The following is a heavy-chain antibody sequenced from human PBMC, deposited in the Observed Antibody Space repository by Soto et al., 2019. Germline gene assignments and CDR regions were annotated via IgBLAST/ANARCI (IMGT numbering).Heavy chain of an antibody. D-gene: IGHD2-2*01. CDR3: ARDQYCSSTSCYDG. CDR2: IYSGGST. V-gene: IGHV3-66*01. CDR1: GFTVSSNY. Sequence: EVQLVESGGVLVQPGGSLRLSCAASGFTVSSNYMSWVRQAPGKGLEWVSVIYSGGSTYYADSVKGRFTISRDNSKNTLYLQMNSLRAEDTAVYYCARDQYCSSTSCYDGWGQGTLVTVSS. J-gene: IGHJ4*02.